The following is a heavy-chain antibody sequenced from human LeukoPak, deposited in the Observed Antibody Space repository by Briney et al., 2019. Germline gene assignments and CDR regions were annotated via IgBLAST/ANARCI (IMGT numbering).Heavy chain of an antibody. CDR1: GGSISTYY. CDR2: IYYSGSN. J-gene: IGHJ5*02. D-gene: IGHD5-12*01. V-gene: IGHV4-59*01. CDR3: ARDPLGGYWFDP. Sequence: SETLSLTCTVSGGSISTYYWNWIRQPPGKGLEWIAYIYYSGSNNYNPSLKSRVTISVDTSKNQISLKLSSVTAADTAVYYCARDPLGGYWFDPWGQGTLVTVSS.